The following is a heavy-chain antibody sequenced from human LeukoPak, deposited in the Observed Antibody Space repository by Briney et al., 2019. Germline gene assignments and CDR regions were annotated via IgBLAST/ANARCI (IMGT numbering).Heavy chain of an antibody. CDR1: GGSISSGSYY. J-gene: IGHJ3*02. CDR3: ARDSYCSSTSCLEAFDI. Sequence: SETLSLTCTVSGGSISSGSYYWSWIRQPAGKGLEWIGRIYTSGSTNYNPSLKSRVTISVDTSKNQFSLKLSSVTAADTAVYYCARDSYCSSTSCLEAFDIWGQGTMVTVSS. V-gene: IGHV4-61*02. D-gene: IGHD2-2*01. CDR2: IYTSGST.